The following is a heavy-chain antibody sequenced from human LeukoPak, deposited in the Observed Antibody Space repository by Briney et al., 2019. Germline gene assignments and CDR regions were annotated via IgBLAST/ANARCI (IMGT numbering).Heavy chain of an antibody. D-gene: IGHD2-15*01. CDR1: GGSFSGYY. V-gene: IGHV4-34*01. CDR3: AREKGCSGGSCYGSGDAFDI. Sequence: PSETLSLTCAVYGGSFSGYYWSWIRQPPGKGLEWIGEINHSGSTNYNPSLKSRVTISVDTSKNQFSLKLSSVTAADTAVYYCAREKGCSGGSCYGSGDAFDIWGQGTMVTVSS. CDR2: INHSGST. J-gene: IGHJ3*02.